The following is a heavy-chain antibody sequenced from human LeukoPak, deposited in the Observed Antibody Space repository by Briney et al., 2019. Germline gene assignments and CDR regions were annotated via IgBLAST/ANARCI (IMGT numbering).Heavy chain of an antibody. CDR3: AGHFYYYGMDV. V-gene: IGHV4-34*01. CDR1: GGSCSGYY. D-gene: IGHD3-3*02. CDR2: INHSGST. Sequence: SETLSLTCAVYGGSCSGYYWSWIRQPPGKGLEWIGEINHSGSTNYNPSLKSRVTISVDTSKNQFSLKLSSVTAADTAVYYCAGHFYYYGMDVWGQGTTVTVSS. J-gene: IGHJ6*02.